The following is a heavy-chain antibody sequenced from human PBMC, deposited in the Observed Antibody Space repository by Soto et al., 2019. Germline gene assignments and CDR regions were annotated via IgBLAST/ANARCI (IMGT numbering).Heavy chain of an antibody. V-gene: IGHV3-21*01. CDR3: ARTKSTGYSSGWQDN. CDR1: GFTFSSHS. J-gene: IGHJ4*02. D-gene: IGHD6-19*01. Sequence: AVGSLSLSCAASGFTFSSHSMNWVRQAPGKGLEWVSSISSSSSYIYYADSVKGRFTISRDNAKNSLYLQMNSLRAEDTAVYYCARTKSTGYSSGWQDNWGQGTLVTVSS. CDR2: ISSSSSYI.